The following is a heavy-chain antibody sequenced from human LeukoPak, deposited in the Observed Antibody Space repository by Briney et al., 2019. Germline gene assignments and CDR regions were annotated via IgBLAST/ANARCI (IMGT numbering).Heavy chain of an antibody. D-gene: IGHD3-22*01. J-gene: IGHJ4*02. Sequence: GASVKVSCKASGYTFTGYYMHWVRQAPGQGLEWMGWINPKNGGTKYAQKFQGRVTMTRDTSISTVYMELSRLTSDDTAVYSCARDPAQTYYYDPWGQGTLVIVSS. CDR2: INPKNGGT. CDR3: ARDPAQTYYYDP. CDR1: GYTFTGYY. V-gene: IGHV1-2*02.